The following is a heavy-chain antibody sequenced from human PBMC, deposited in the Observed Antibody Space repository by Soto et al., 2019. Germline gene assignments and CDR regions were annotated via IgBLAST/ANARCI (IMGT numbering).Heavy chain of an antibody. V-gene: IGHV3-30*03. CDR1: GFTFSSYA. Sequence: GGSLRLSCAASGFTFSSYAMHWVRQAPGKGLEWVAVISYVESNKYYADSVKGRFTISRDNSKNTLYLQMNSLGAEDTAVFYCARGTYYYGSGSDWYYFDYWGQGTLVTVSS. CDR2: ISYVESNK. J-gene: IGHJ4*02. D-gene: IGHD3-10*01. CDR3: ARGTYYYGSGSDWYYFDY.